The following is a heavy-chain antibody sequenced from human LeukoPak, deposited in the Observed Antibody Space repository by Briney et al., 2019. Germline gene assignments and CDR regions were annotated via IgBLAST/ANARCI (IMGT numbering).Heavy chain of an antibody. V-gene: IGHV3-74*01. D-gene: IGHD6-13*01. CDR3: ARDSIAVDGDFDN. CDR1: GFTLSNYW. CDR2: IDSDGSST. Sequence: GGSLRLSCAASGFTLSNYWMHWVRQGPGKGLVWVSRIDSDGSSTSYADSVKGRFTISRDNAKNTLYLQMNSLRADDTAVYYCARDSIAVDGDFDNWGQGTLVTVSS. J-gene: IGHJ4*02.